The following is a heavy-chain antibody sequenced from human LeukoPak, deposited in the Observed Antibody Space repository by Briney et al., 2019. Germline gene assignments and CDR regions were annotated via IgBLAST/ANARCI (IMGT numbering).Heavy chain of an antibody. D-gene: IGHD2-2*01. Sequence: PGGSLRLSCAASGFSYSDFYMNWVRQAPGKGLEWVSYISSTRGYTNYADSVKGRFTISRDNAKNSLYLQMDSPRVEDTAVYYCARAAHQQAALDFWGQGALVTVSS. CDR1: GFSYSDFY. CDR2: ISSTRGYT. J-gene: IGHJ4*02. CDR3: ARAAHQQAALDF. V-gene: IGHV3-11*06.